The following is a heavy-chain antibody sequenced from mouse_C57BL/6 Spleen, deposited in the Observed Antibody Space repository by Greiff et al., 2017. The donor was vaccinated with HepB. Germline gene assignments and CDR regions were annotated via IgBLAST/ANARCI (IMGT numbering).Heavy chain of an antibody. CDR3: ARWSAPKYYFDY. J-gene: IGHJ2*01. CDR1: GYTFTSYW. CDR2: IDPSDSET. V-gene: IGHV1-52*01. Sequence: VQLQQPGAELVRPGSSVKLSCKASGYTFTSYWMHWVKQRPIQGLEWIGNIDPSDSETHYNQKFKDKATLTVDKSSSTAYMQLSSLTSEDSAVYYCARWSAPKYYFDYWGQGTTLTVSS.